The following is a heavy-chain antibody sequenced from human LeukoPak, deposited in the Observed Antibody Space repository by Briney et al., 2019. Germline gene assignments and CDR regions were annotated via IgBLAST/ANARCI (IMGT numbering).Heavy chain of an antibody. CDR1: GFTFSSYD. V-gene: IGHV3-13*04. D-gene: IGHD3-10*01. CDR3: ARSPKPYYYGLYGMDV. Sequence: PGGSLRLSCAASGFTFSSYDMHWVRQATGKGLEWVSAIGTAGDTYYPGSVKGRLTISRENAKNSLYLQMNSLRAGDTAVYYCARSPKPYYYGLYGMDVWGQGTTVTVSS. CDR2: IGTAGDT. J-gene: IGHJ6*02.